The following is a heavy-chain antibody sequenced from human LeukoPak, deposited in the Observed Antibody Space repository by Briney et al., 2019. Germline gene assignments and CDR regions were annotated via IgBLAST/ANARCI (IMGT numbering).Heavy chain of an antibody. V-gene: IGHV3-9*01. Sequence: GGSLRLSCAASGFTFSSYAMHWVRQAPGKGLEWVSGISWNSGSIGYADSVKGRFTISRDNAKNSLYLQMNSLRAEDTALYYCAKSGSIAVAGTGANYYFDYWGQGTLVTVSS. CDR1: GFTFSSYA. J-gene: IGHJ4*02. D-gene: IGHD6-19*01. CDR2: ISWNSGSI. CDR3: AKSGSIAVAGTGANYYFDY.